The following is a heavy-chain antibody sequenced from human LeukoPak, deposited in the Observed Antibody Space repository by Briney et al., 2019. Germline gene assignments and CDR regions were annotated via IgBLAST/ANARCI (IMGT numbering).Heavy chain of an antibody. J-gene: IGHJ4*02. CDR3: ARERAAGSGYYSYYFDY. V-gene: IGHV3-7*03. Sequence: PGGSLRLSCAASGFTFSSYWMSWVRQAPGKGLEWVANIKQDGSEKYYVDSVKGRFTISRANAKNSLYLQMNSLRAEDTAVYYCARERAAGSGYYSYYFDYWGQGTLVTVSS. D-gene: IGHD3-22*01. CDR2: IKQDGSEK. CDR1: GFTFSSYW.